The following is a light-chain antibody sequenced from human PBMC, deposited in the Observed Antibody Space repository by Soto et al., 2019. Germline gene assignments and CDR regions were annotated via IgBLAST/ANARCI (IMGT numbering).Light chain of an antibody. CDR2: YKSDSDK. CDR1: SDINVGPYR. J-gene: IGLJ2*01. Sequence: QSVLTQPSSLSASPGASASLTCTLRSDINVGPYRIYWYQQKPGSRPQHLLTYKSDSDKQQGSGVPSRFSGSKDASANAAILLFSGLQSEDEADYYCMIWHSTAVVFGGGTKLTVL. V-gene: IGLV5-45*03. CDR3: MIWHSTAVV.